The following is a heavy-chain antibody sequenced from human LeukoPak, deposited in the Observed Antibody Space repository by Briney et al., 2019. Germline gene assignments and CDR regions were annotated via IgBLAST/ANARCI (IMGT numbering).Heavy chain of an antibody. J-gene: IGHJ1*01. V-gene: IGHV4-39*02. CDR3: ARRYFYRPSHQ. CDR2: IHFGGPT. CDR1: GDSVNSSSYY. D-gene: IGHD2/OR15-2a*01. Sequence: SETLSLTCTVSGDSVNSSSYYWGWIRLPPGKGLQWVGSIHFGGPTYYTPSLRSRASISIDTSKNHFSLRLTSATAADTAVYFCARRYFYRPSHQWGLGTLVTVSS.